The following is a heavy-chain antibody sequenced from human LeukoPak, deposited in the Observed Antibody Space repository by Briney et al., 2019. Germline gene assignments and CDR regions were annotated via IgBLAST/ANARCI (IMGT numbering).Heavy chain of an antibody. D-gene: IGHD6-13*01. CDR2: ISGDGGST. J-gene: IGHJ6*03. CDR3: ARGIFEQQLLQTDYYYYMDV. V-gene: IGHV3-43*02. CDR1: GFTFDDYA. Sequence: GGSLRLSCAASGFTFDDYAMHWVRQAPGKGLEWVSLISGDGGSTYYADSVKGRFTISRDNSKNSLYLQMNSLRTEDTALYYCARGIFEQQLLQTDYYYYMDVWGKGTTVTVSS.